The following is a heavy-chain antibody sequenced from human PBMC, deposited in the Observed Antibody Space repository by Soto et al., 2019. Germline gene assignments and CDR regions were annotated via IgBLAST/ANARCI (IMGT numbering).Heavy chain of an antibody. V-gene: IGHV3-30-3*01. CDR1: GFTFSSYA. Sequence: GGSLRLSCAASGFTFSSYAIHWVRQSPGKGLEWVAVISYDGSNKYYADSVKGRFTISRDNSKNTLYLQMNSLRAEDTAVYYCARDTGHYYDSSGYPPDYWGQGTLVTVSS. CDR2: ISYDGSNK. J-gene: IGHJ4*02. CDR3: ARDTGHYYDSSGYPPDY. D-gene: IGHD3-22*01.